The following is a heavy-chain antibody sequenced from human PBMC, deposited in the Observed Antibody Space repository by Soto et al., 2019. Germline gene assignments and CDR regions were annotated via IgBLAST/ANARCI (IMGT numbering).Heavy chain of an antibody. J-gene: IGHJ5*02. CDR2: ISPYNGNT. D-gene: IGHD6-19*01. V-gene: IGHV1-18*01. CDR3: XXDXXXXSGWYAGFDP. CDR1: DYTFTKYG. Sequence: QVQLVQSGAEVKKPGASVKVSCKASDYTFTKYGISWVRQAPGQGLEWMGWISPYNGNTNYAQKLQGRVTMTTDTXTXXXXXXXXXXXXXXXXXXXXXXDXXXXSGWYAGFDPWGQGTLVTVSS.